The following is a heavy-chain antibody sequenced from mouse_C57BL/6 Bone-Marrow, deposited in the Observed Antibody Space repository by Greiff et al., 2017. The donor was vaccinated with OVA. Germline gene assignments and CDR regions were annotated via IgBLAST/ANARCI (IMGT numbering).Heavy chain of an antibody. V-gene: IGHV5-12*01. J-gene: IGHJ4*01. CDR3: ARHYYSSSYAMDY. D-gene: IGHD1-1*01. Sequence: EVQLVESGGGLVQPGGSLKLSCAASGFTFSDYYMYWVRQTPEKRLEWVAYISNGGGSTYYPDTVKGRFTISRDNAKNTLYLQMSLLKSEDTDMYYCARHYYSSSYAMDYWGKGTSVTVSS. CDR1: GFTFSDYY. CDR2: ISNGGGST.